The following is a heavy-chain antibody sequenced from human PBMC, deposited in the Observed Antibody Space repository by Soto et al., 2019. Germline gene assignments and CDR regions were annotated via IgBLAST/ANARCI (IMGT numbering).Heavy chain of an antibody. CDR1: GFTFSSYG. Sequence: QVQLVESGGGVVQPGRSLRLSCAASGFTFSSYGMHWVRQAPGKGLEWVGVITYDGSNKFYADSVKGRFTISRENSKNTLYLQMHSLRAEDAAVYYCAKDWRESLPGDAFDIWGQGTMVTVSS. CDR3: AKDWRESLPGDAFDI. J-gene: IGHJ3*02. V-gene: IGHV3-30*18. D-gene: IGHD3-10*01. CDR2: ITYDGSNK.